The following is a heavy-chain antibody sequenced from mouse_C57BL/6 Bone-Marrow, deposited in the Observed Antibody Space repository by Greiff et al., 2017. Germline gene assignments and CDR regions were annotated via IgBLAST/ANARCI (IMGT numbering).Heavy chain of an antibody. CDR1: GFNIKDDY. D-gene: IGHD1-1*01. CDR3: TTYYGSSPWFAY. CDR2: IDPENGDT. Sequence: VQLQQSGAELVRPGASVKLSCTASGFNIKDDYMHWVKQRPEQGLEWIGWIDPENGDTEYASKFQGKATITADRSSNTAYLQLSSLTSEDTAVYYCTTYYGSSPWFAYRGQGTLVTVSA. V-gene: IGHV14-4*01. J-gene: IGHJ3*01.